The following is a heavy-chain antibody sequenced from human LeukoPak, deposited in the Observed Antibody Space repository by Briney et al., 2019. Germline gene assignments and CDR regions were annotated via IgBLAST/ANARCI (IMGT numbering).Heavy chain of an antibody. V-gene: IGHV1-2*02. CDR3: ARGVSRRRQLAGGYYYYMDV. D-gene: IGHD6-6*01. Sequence: ASVKVSCKASGYTFTGYYMHWVRQAPGQGLEWMGWINPNSGGTNYAQKFQGRVTMTRDTSISTAYMELSRLRSDDTAVYYCARGVSRRRQLAGGYYYYMDVWGKGTTVTVSS. CDR2: INPNSGGT. CDR1: GYTFTGYY. J-gene: IGHJ6*03.